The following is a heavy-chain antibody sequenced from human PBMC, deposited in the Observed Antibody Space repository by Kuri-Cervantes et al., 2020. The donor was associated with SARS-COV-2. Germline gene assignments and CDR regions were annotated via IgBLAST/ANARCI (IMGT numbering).Heavy chain of an antibody. CDR3: ARDNVLFSGSGFDY. CDR1: GGSISSYY. V-gene: IGHV4-59*01. Sequence: SETLSLTCSVSGGSISSYYWGWIRQPPGKGLEWIGYFYSSGVTNYNPSLKSRVTISVDTSKNQLSLILSSVTAEGTAVYYCARDNVLFSGSGFDYWGQGTLVTVSS. D-gene: IGHD1-26*01. J-gene: IGHJ4*02. CDR2: FYSSGVT.